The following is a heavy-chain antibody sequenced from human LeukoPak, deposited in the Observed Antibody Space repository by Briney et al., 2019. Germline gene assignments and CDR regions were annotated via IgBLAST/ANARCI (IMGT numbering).Heavy chain of an antibody. CDR2: INTYTGNP. D-gene: IGHD2-8*02. Sequence: GASVKVSCKASGYTFTSYAMNWVRQAPGQGLEWMGWINTYTGNPTYAQGFTGRFVFSLDTSVSTAYLQISSLKAEDTAVYYCARGDLNGALYAWLLYWGQGTLVTVSS. CDR3: ARGDLNGALYAWLLY. CDR1: GYTFTSYA. J-gene: IGHJ4*02. V-gene: IGHV7-4-1*02.